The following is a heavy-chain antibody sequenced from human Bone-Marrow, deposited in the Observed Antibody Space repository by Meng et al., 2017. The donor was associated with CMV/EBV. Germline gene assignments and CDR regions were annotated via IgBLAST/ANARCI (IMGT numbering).Heavy chain of an antibody. CDR1: GGSITSSYY. D-gene: IGHD3-16*01. J-gene: IGHJ4*02. V-gene: IGHV4-59*01. Sequence: SETLSLTCTVSGGSITSSYYWSWIRQPPGKGLEWIGYIYYGGSTNYNPSLQSRVTMSVDTSKNQFSLKLRSVTAADTAVYYCARGGGRGKVLVWGQGTLVTVSS. CDR2: IYYGGST. CDR3: ARGGGRGKVLV.